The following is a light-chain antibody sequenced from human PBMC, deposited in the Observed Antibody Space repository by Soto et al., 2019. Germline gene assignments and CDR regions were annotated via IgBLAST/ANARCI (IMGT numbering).Light chain of an antibody. CDR3: NSYTSSSTYV. CDR2: DVT. CDR1: RSDVGGFNY. Sequence: QSALTQPASVSGSPGQSITISCTGTRSDVGGFNYVSWYQQHPGKAPKLMIYDVTNRPSGVSYRFSGSKPGNTASLTISGLQAEDEADYYCNSYTSSSTYVFGTGTKVTVL. V-gene: IGLV2-14*03. J-gene: IGLJ1*01.